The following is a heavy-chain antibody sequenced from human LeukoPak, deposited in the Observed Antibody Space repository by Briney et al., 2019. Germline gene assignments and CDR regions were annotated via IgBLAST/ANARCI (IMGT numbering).Heavy chain of an antibody. Sequence: PSETLSLTCTVSGGSISSSSYYWGWIRQPPGKGLERIGSIYYSGSTYYNPSLKSRVTISVDTSKNQFSLKLSSVTAADTAVYYCARHIIRKGSSGWYVLGYYFDYWGQGTLVTVSS. CDR2: IYYSGST. CDR1: GGSISSSSYY. CDR3: ARHIIRKGSSGWYVLGYYFDY. D-gene: IGHD6-19*01. V-gene: IGHV4-39*01. J-gene: IGHJ4*02.